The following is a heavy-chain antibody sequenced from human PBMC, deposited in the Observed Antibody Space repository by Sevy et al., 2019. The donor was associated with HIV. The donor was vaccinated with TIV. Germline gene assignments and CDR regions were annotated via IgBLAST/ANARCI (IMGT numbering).Heavy chain of an antibody. CDR2: IVVGSGNT. CDR3: AADLFGDLGGYYYYYYMDV. V-gene: IGHV1-58*01. CDR1: GFTFTSSA. Sequence: ASVKVSCKASGFTFTSSAVQWVRQARGQRLAWIGWIVVGSGNTNYAQKFQERVTITRDMSTSTAYMELSSLRSEDTAVYYCAADLFGDLGGYYYYYYMDVWGKGTTVTVSS. J-gene: IGHJ6*03. D-gene: IGHD4-17*01.